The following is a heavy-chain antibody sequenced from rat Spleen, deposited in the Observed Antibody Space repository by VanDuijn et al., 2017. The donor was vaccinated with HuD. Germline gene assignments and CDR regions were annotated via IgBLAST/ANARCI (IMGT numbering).Heavy chain of an antibody. D-gene: IGHD1-4*01. CDR1: GFTFSNYG. Sequence: EVQLVESGGGLVQPGRSMKLSCAASGFTFSNYGMAWVRQTPTKGLEWVASISTGGDTIYYLDSVKGRFTISRNNAKSTLYLKMSSLRSEDTATYYCTRETRGYLDYWGQGTLVTVSS. J-gene: IGHJ3*01. V-gene: IGHV5-25*01. CDR2: ISTGGDTI. CDR3: TRETRGYLDY.